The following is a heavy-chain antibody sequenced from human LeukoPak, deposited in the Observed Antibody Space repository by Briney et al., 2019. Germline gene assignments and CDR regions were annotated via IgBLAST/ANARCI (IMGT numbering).Heavy chain of an antibody. Sequence: LTGGSLRLSCAASGFTFSSYAMHWVRQAPGKGLERVAVISYDGSNKYYADSVKGRFTISRDNSKNTLYLQMNSLRAEDTAVYYCARDRGFGELLGLYYYYYYGMDVWGQGTTVTVSS. V-gene: IGHV3-30*04. CDR2: ISYDGSNK. CDR1: GFTFSSYA. J-gene: IGHJ6*02. CDR3: ARDRGFGELLGLYYYYYYGMDV. D-gene: IGHD3-10*01.